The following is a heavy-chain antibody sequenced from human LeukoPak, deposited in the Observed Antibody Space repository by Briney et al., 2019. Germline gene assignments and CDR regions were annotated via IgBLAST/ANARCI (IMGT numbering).Heavy chain of an antibody. CDR3: AKSLYGSGSYYNWFDP. V-gene: IGHV4-4*02. Sequence: SETLSLTCAVSGGSITNSYWWTWVRQSPGKGLEWVGEIYYSGSTNYNPSLKSRVTISVDTSKNQFSLKLSSVTAADTAVYYCAKSLYGSGSYYNWFDPWGQGTLVTVSS. J-gene: IGHJ5*02. CDR2: IYYSGST. D-gene: IGHD3-10*01. CDR1: GGSITNSYW.